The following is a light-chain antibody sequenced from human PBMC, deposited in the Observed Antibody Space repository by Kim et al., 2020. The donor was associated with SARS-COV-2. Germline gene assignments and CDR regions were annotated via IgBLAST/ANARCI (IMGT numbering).Light chain of an antibody. CDR2: DAS. V-gene: IGKV3-20*01. CDR1: QSVISNF. J-gene: IGKJ5*01. Sequence: SPGERATRSCRASQSVISNFLAWFQHKPGQAPRLLIFDASSRATGIPDRFRGSGSGTDFTLTISRLEPEDFAVYYCQQYGSLPSTFGQGTRLEIK. CDR3: QQYGSLPST.